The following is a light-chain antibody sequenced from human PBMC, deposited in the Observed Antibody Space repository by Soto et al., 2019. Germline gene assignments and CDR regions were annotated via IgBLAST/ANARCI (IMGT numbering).Light chain of an antibody. CDR1: QSVSSN. CDR2: GAS. Sequence: IVLTQSPATLSVSPGERATLSCRASQSVSSNLAWHQQRPGQAPRLLIYGASTRATGVPARFSGGGSGTEFTLTITSLQPEDFATYYCQQSYITLYSFGQGTSLEIK. J-gene: IGKJ2*03. CDR3: QQSYITLYS. V-gene: IGKV3D-15*01.